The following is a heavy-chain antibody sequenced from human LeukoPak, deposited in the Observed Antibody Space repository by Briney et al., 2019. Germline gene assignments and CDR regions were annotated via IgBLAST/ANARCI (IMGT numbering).Heavy chain of an antibody. CDR1: GFTFSSYA. J-gene: IGHJ4*02. Sequence: GGSLRLSCAGSGFTFSSYAMSWVRQAPGKGLEWVSPITSSGGSTNYADSVKGRFTISRDNSKSTLYLQMNSLRAEDTAVYYCARDYPTVGVVSIFDYWGQGTLVSVSS. CDR2: ITSSGGST. CDR3: ARDYPTVGVVSIFDY. V-gene: IGHV3-23*01. D-gene: IGHD3-3*01.